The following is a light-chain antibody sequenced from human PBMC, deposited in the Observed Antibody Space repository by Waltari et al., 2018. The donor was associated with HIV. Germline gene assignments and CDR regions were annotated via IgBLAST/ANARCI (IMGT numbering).Light chain of an antibody. V-gene: IGLV1-51*01. J-gene: IGLJ2*01. Sequence: QSVLPQPPSVSAAPGPQLTISCPRTSPNLANNSVSRYQQLPGTAPKLLIYDNNKRPSGMPDRFSGSKSGTSATLGITGLQTGDEADYFCATWDSSLSAGVFGGGTKLTVL. CDR1: SPNLANNS. CDR3: ATWDSSLSAGV. CDR2: DNN.